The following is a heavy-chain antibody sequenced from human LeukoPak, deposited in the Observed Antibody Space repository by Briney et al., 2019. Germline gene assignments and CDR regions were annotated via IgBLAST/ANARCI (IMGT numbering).Heavy chain of an antibody. CDR1: GFTFSSCG. CDR3: AKAQNYYDRARDWFDP. J-gene: IGHJ5*02. D-gene: IGHD3-22*01. V-gene: IGHV3-33*06. Sequence: PGGSLRLSCAASGFTFSSCGMHWVRQAPGKGLEWVAVIWFDGSNKYYADSVKGRFTISRDNSKNTLYLQMNSLRAEDTAVYYCAKAQNYYDRARDWFDPWGQGTLVTVSS. CDR2: IWFDGSNK.